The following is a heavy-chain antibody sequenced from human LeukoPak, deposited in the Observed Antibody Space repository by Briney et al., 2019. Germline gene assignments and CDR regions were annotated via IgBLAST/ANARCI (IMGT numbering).Heavy chain of an antibody. CDR3: ARDSPSSWYPDY. CDR2: INWNGGST. J-gene: IGHJ4*02. V-gene: IGHV3-20*04. CDR1: GFTFDDYG. D-gene: IGHD6-13*01. Sequence: GGSLRLSCAASGFTFDDYGMSWVRQAPGKGLEWVSGINWNGGSTGYADSVKGRFTISRDNAKNSPYLQMNSLRAEDTALYYCARDSPSSWYPDYWGQGTLVTVSS.